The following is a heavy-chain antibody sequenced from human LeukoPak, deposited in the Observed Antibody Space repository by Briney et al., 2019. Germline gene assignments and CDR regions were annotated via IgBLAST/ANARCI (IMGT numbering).Heavy chain of an antibody. CDR3: ARVGLGAPGYP. CDR1: GGSISSGDYY. Sequence: PSETLSLTCTVSGGSISSGDYYWSWIRQPPGKGLEWIGYIYYSGSTYYNLSLKSRVTISVDTSKNQFSLKLSSVTAADTAVYYCARVGLGAPGYPWGQGTMVTVSS. J-gene: IGHJ3*01. V-gene: IGHV4-30-4*01. CDR2: IYYSGST. D-gene: IGHD1-26*01.